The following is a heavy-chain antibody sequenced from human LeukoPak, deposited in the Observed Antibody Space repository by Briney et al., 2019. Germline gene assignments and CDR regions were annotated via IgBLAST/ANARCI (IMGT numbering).Heavy chain of an antibody. Sequence: GGSLRLSCAASGFSFSSYSMNWVRQAPGKGLEWVSYISHTGSTMSYADSVKGRFTISRDNSKNTLYLQMNSLRAEDTAVYYCAREEGIDGSGYYYVLGYWGQGTLVTVSS. CDR1: GFSFSSYS. D-gene: IGHD3-22*01. CDR2: ISHTGSTM. V-gene: IGHV3-48*01. J-gene: IGHJ4*02. CDR3: AREEGIDGSGYYYVLGY.